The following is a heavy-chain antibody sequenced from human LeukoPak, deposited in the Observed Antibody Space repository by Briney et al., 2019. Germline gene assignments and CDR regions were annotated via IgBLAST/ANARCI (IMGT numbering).Heavy chain of an antibody. CDR1: GGTFSSYA. V-gene: IGHV1-69*01. CDR3: ARYRAAADGWFDP. D-gene: IGHD6-13*01. Sequence: GASVKVSCKASGGTFSSYAISWVRQAPGQGLEWMGGIIPIFGTANYAQKFQGRVTITADESTSTAYMELSGLRSEDTAVYYCARYRAAADGWFDPWGQGTLVTVSS. J-gene: IGHJ5*02. CDR2: IIPIFGTA.